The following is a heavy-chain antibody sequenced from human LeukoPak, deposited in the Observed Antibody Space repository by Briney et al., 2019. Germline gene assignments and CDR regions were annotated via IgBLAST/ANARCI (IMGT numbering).Heavy chain of an antibody. CDR1: GFTFSSYA. CDR2: ISGSGGST. Sequence: GGSLRLSCAASGFTFSSYAMSWVRQAPGKGLEWVSAISGSGGSTYYADSVKGRFTISRDNSKNTPYLQMNSLRAEDTAVYYCAKQVYAISYFDYWGQGTLVTVSS. CDR3: AKQVYAISYFDY. V-gene: IGHV3-23*01. D-gene: IGHD2-8*01. J-gene: IGHJ4*02.